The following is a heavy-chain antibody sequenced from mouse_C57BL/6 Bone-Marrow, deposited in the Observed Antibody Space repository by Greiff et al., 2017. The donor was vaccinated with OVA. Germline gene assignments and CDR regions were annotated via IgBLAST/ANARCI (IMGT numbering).Heavy chain of an antibody. Sequence: EVKLQESGPELVKPGASVKISCKASGYTFTDYYMNWVKQSHGKSLEWIGDINPNNGGTSYNQKFKGKATLTVDKSSSTAYMELRSLTSEDSAVYYCARNYYGRYYFDYWGQGTTLTVSS. D-gene: IGHD1-1*01. V-gene: IGHV1-26*01. CDR3: ARNYYGRYYFDY. CDR1: GYTFTDYY. CDR2: INPNNGGT. J-gene: IGHJ2*01.